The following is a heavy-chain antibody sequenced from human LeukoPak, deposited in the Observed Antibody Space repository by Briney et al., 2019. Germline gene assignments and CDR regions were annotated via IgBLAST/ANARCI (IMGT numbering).Heavy chain of an antibody. CDR2: IYYSGST. D-gene: IGHD3-9*01. V-gene: IGHV4-39*01. Sequence: PSETLSLTCTVSGGSISSSSYYWGWIRQPPGKELEWIGSIYYSGSTYYNPSLKSRVTISVDTSKNQFSLKLSSVTAADTAVYYCATTYPNYDILTGYYPIYFDYWGQGTLVTVSA. CDR3: ATTYPNYDILTGYYPIYFDY. CDR1: GGSISSSSYY. J-gene: IGHJ4*02.